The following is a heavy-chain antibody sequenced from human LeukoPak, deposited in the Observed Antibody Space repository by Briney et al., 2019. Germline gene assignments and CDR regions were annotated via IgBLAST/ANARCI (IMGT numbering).Heavy chain of an antibody. CDR3: ARGLPMGCSSTSCYTHPYNWFDP. J-gene: IGHJ5*02. CDR1: GYTFTGYC. D-gene: IGHD2-2*02. Sequence: GAPVKVSCKASGYTFTGYCMHWVRQAPGQGLEWMGWINPNSGGTNYAQKLQGRVTMTTDTSTSTAYMELRSLRSDDTAVYYCARGLPMGCSSTSCYTHPYNWFDPWGQGTLVTVSS. CDR2: INPNSGGT. V-gene: IGHV1-2*02.